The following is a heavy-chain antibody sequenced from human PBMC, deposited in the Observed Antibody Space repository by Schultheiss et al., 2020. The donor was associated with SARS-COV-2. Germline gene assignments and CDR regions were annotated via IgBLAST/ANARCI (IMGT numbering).Heavy chain of an antibody. V-gene: IGHV4-39*07. CDR2: IYYSGST. CDR3: AREGGSYDHAFDI. J-gene: IGHJ3*02. Sequence: SETLSLTCTVSGGSISSGGYYWGWIRQPPGKGLEWIGSIYYSGSTYYNPSLESRVTISVDTSKNQFSLKLTSVTAADTAVYYCAREGGSYDHAFDIWGQGTMVTVSS. CDR1: GGSISSGGYY. D-gene: IGHD1-26*01.